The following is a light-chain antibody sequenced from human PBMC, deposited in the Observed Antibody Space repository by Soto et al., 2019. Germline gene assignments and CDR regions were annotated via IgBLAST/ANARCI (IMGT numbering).Light chain of an antibody. Sequence: ETVMTQSPATLSVSPGERATLSCRASQSVSSNLAWYQQKPGQAPSLLIYDASNRATGIPARLSGGASGTVSTLTISSLDPEDFAFYYCQHRNNWPSFGQGTRLEIK. CDR2: DAS. V-gene: IGKV3-11*01. CDR1: QSVSSN. J-gene: IGKJ5*01. CDR3: QHRNNWPS.